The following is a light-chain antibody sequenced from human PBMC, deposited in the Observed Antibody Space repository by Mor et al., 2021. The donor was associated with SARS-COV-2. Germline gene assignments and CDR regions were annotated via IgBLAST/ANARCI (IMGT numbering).Light chain of an antibody. V-gene: IGLV2-8*01. CDR2: AVS. J-gene: IGLJ2*01. Sequence: DIGAYNYVSWYQEHPGKAPKLILYAVSERPSGVPDRFSGSKSDNTASLTVSGLQTEDEAAYYCASYAGHDKHVVFGGG. CDR3: ASYAGHDKHVV. CDR1: DIGAYNY.